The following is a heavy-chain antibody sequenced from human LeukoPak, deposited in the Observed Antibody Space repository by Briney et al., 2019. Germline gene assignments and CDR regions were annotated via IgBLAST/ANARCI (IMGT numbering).Heavy chain of an antibody. CDR1: GFTFSSYS. D-gene: IGHD6-19*01. Sequence: GGSLRLSCAASGFTFSSYSMNWVRQAPGKWLEWVSSISSSSSYIYYADSVKDRFTISRDNAKNSLYLQMNSLRAEDTAVYYCARDDPSIAVAAYFDYWGQGTLVTVSS. CDR2: ISSSSSYI. CDR3: ARDDPSIAVAAYFDY. V-gene: IGHV3-21*01. J-gene: IGHJ4*02.